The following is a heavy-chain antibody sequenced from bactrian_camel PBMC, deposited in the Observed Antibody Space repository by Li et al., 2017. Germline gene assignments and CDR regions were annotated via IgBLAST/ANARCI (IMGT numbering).Heavy chain of an antibody. D-gene: IGHD1*01. CDR1: GHQYSQYC. Sequence: HVQLVESGGGSVQAGGSLTLSCAASGHQYSQYCMSWFRQRPGMEREGVAAITNDGRTSYANSVRGRFTISKDNDENTVYLQMNSLRPEDTGMYYCAVEYEFGACSRNPDGLDYWGKGTQVTVS. V-gene: IGHV3S53*01. J-gene: IGHJ7*01. CDR2: ITNDGRT.